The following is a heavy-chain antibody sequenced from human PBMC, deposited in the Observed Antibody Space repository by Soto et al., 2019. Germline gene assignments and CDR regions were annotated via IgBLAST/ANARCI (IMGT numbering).Heavy chain of an antibody. CDR3: ARVRGITGTIDY. D-gene: IGHD1-20*01. J-gene: IGHJ4*02. CDR1: GGSISSGGYY. V-gene: IGHV4-31*03. Sequence: SETLSLTCTVSGGSISSGGYYWSWIRHHPGKGLEWIGYIYYSGSTYYNPSLKSRVTISVDTSKNQFSLKLSSVTAADTAVYYCARVRGITGTIDYWGQGTLVTVSS. CDR2: IYYSGST.